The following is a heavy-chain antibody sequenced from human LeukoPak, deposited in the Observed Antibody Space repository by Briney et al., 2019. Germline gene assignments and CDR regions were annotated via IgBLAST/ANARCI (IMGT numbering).Heavy chain of an antibody. D-gene: IGHD3-22*01. Sequence: SETLSLTCAVYGGSFSDYDWSWIRQPPGKGLEWIGEINHSGSTKYNPSLKSRVTISQDSSKNQFYLELTSVTAADTAVYYCAGGKGDLTTIMMIVTAVEFYFDQWGQGTLVTVSS. CDR2: INHSGST. CDR1: GGSFSDYD. J-gene: IGHJ4*02. CDR3: AGGKGDLTTIMMIVTAVEFYFDQ. V-gene: IGHV4-34*01.